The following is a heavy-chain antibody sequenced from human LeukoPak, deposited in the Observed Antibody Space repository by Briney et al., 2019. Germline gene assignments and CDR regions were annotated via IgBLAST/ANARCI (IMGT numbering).Heavy chain of an antibody. CDR2: IFYSGCT. CDR3: ARHKYSSGWPPEGAFDI. V-gene: IGHV4-39*01. D-gene: IGHD6-19*01. Sequence: SETLSLTCTVSSGSISTSNYYWGWVRQPPGKALEWIGNIFYSGCTYYSPSLKSRVTISLDTSKNQFSLKLSSVTAADTAVYYCARHKYSSGWPPEGAFDIWGQGTMVTVSS. J-gene: IGHJ3*02. CDR1: SGSISTSNYY.